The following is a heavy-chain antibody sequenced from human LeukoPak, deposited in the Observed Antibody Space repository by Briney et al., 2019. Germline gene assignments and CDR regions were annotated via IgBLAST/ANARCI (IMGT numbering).Heavy chain of an antibody. CDR1: GGTFSSYA. V-gene: IGHV1-69*01. CDR3: ARECSSASCFDY. Sequence: GSSVKVFCKASGGTFSSYAISWVRQAPGRGLEEMVGIIPIFGTANYVQKFQSQVTITADESTSTADMELSSLRSEDTAVYYCARECSSASCFDYWGQGTLDTVST. CDR2: IIPIFGTA. D-gene: IGHD2-2*01. J-gene: IGHJ4*02.